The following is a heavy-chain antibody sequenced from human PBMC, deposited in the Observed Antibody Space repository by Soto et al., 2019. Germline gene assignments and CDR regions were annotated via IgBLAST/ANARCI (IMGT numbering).Heavy chain of an antibody. D-gene: IGHD2-15*01. V-gene: IGHV3-23*01. CDR2: ISGSGDST. CDR1: GFTFSANA. Sequence: PGGSLRLSCAASGFTFSANAMSWVRQAPGKGLEWVSAISGSGDSTYYADSVKGRFTISRDNSKNTLYLQMNSLRAEDTAVYYCAKAAGGKCYPCYYYGMDVWGQGTTVTVSS. CDR3: AKAAGGKCYPCYYYGMDV. J-gene: IGHJ6*02.